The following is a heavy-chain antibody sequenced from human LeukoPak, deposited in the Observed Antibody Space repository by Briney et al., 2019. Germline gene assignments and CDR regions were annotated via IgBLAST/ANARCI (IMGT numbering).Heavy chain of an antibody. CDR2: INHSGST. Sequence: KPSETLSLTCAVYGGSFSGYYWSWIRQPPGKGLEWIGEINHSGSTNYNPSLKSRVTISVDTSKNQFSLKLSSVTAADTAVYYCARVVYYDSSGYYYMDYWGQGTLVTVSS. D-gene: IGHD3-22*01. J-gene: IGHJ4*02. CDR3: ARVVYYDSSGYYYMDY. CDR1: GGSFSGYY. V-gene: IGHV4-34*01.